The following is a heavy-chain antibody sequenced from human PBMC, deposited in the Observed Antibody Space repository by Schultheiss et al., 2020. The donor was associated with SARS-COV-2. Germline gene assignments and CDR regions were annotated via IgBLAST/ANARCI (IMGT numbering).Heavy chain of an antibody. J-gene: IGHJ4*02. D-gene: IGHD1-26*01. CDR1: GFTFSSYA. Sequence: GGSLRLSCSASGFTFSSYAMHWVRQAPGKGLEYVSAISSNGGSTYYADSVKGRFTISRDNSKNTLYLQMSSLRAEDTAVYYCARAGGEYSGSYFFDYWGQGTLVTVSS. V-gene: IGHV3-64D*06. CDR3: ARAGGEYSGSYFFDY. CDR2: ISSNGGST.